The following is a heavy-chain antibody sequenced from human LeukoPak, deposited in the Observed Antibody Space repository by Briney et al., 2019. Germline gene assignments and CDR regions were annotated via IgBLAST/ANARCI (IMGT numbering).Heavy chain of an antibody. V-gene: IGHV3-64D*06. CDR1: GFTFSSYA. CDR3: VKDWAEVFGVVTLPHHYYYYGMDV. Sequence: GGSLRLSCSASGFTFSSYAMHWVRQAPGKGLEYVSAISSNGVSTYYADSVKGRFTISRDNSKNTLYLQMSSLRAEDTAVYYCVKDWAEVFGVVTLPHHYYYYGMDVWGQGTTVTVSS. CDR2: ISSNGVST. D-gene: IGHD3-3*01. J-gene: IGHJ6*02.